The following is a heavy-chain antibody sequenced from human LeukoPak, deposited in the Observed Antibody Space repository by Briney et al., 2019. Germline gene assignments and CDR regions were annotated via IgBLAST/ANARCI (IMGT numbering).Heavy chain of an antibody. CDR1: GGSISSYY. V-gene: IGHV4-4*07. CDR2: IYTSGST. D-gene: IGHD6-13*01. CDR3: ARDHQFGGMAAAGTDY. J-gene: IGHJ4*02. Sequence: SETLSLTCTVSGGSISSYYWSWIRQPAGMGLEWIGRIYTSGSTNYNPSLKSRVTMSVDTSKNQFSLKLSSVTAADTAVYYCARDHQFGGMAAAGTDYWGQGTLVTVSS.